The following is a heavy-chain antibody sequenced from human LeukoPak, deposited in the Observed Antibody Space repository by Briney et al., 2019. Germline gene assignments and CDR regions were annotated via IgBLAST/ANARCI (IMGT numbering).Heavy chain of an antibody. CDR3: AREAMIVVDAFDI. V-gene: IGHV3-48*03. CDR1: GFTFSSYE. Sequence: GGSLRLSCAASGFTFSSYEMNWVRQAPGKGLEWVSYISSSGSTIYYADSVKGRFIISRDNAKNSLYLQMNSLRAEDTAVYYCAREAMIVVDAFDIWGQGTMVTVSS. J-gene: IGHJ3*02. D-gene: IGHD3-22*01. CDR2: ISSSGSTI.